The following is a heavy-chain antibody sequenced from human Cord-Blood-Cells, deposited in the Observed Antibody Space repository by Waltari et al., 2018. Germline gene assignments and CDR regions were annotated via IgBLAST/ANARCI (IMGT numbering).Heavy chain of an antibody. D-gene: IGHD6-19*01. CDR2: INHSGST. J-gene: IGHJ4*02. CDR1: GGSFSGYY. CDR3: AMISGWYFDY. V-gene: IGHV4-34*01. Sequence: CAVYGGSFSGYYWSWIRQPPGKGLEWIGEINHSGSTNYNPSLKSRVTISVDTSKNQFSLKLSSVTAADTAVYYCAMISGWYFDYWGQGTLVTVSS.